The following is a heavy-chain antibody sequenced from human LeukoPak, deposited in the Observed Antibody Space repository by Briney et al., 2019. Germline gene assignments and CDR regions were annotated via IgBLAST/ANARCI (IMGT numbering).Heavy chain of an antibody. D-gene: IGHD3-10*01. CDR3: ARMRYGSGSYTYFDY. Sequence: SETLSLTCTVSGGSISTFYWSWIRQPAGKGLEWIGRVYTSGSTNYNPSLKSRVTMSVDTSKNQFSLKLSSVTAADTAVYYCARMRYGSGSYTYFDYWGQGTLVTVSS. CDR1: GGSISTFY. V-gene: IGHV4-4*07. J-gene: IGHJ4*02. CDR2: VYTSGST.